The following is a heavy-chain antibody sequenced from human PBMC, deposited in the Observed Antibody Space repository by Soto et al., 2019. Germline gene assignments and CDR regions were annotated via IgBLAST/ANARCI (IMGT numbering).Heavy chain of an antibody. D-gene: IGHD3-3*01. CDR3: ARTTLGDFWSGYYYYFGY. Sequence: QVQLQESGPGLVKPSETLSLTCTVSGGSISSYYWSWIRQPPGKGLEWIGYIYYRGSTNYNPSLKSRVTISVGTSKNQLSLKLSAVTAADTAVYYCARTTLGDFWSGYYYYFGYGGQGTLVTVSS. V-gene: IGHV4-59*01. CDR1: GGSISSYY. J-gene: IGHJ4*02. CDR2: IYYRGST.